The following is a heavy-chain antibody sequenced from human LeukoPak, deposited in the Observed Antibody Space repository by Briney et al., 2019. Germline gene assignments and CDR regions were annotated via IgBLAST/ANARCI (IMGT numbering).Heavy chain of an antibody. CDR3: TRVHYGDYVDY. CDR2: ISSDGTST. V-gene: IGHV3-74*01. CDR1: GFTFSSYW. D-gene: IGHD4-17*01. Sequence: GGSLRLSCAASGFTFSSYWMHWVRQAPGKGLVWASRISSDGTSTSYADSVKGRFTISRDNAKNTLYLQMNSLRAEDTAVYHCTRVHYGDYVDYWGQGTLVTVSS. J-gene: IGHJ4*02.